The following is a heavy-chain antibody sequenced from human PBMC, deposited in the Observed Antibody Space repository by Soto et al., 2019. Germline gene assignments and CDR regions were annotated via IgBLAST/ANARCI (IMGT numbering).Heavy chain of an antibody. CDR2: ISWNSGSI. D-gene: IGHD6-19*01. J-gene: IGHJ4*02. CDR3: AKGSEQWLATIDY. V-gene: IGHV3-9*01. CDR1: GFTFDDYA. Sequence: ESGGGLVQPGRSLRLSCAASGFTFDDYAMHWVRQAPGKGLEWVSGISWNSGSIGYADSVKGRFTISRDNAKNSLYLQMNSLRAEDTALYYCAKGSEQWLATIDYWGQGTLVTVSS.